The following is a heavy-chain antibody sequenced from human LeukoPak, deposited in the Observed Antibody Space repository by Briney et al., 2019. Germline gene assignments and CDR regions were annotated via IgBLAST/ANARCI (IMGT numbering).Heavy chain of an antibody. D-gene: IGHD2/OR15-2a*01. Sequence: QPGGSLRLSCAASGFTFSSYWMHWVRQTPGKGLFWVSGIQSDGSTTTYADFVEGRFTISRDNAKKTLFLQMNSLRAEDTAVYYFAKYEAVLATVLSDAFDIWGQGTMVTVSS. V-gene: IGHV3-74*03. CDR1: GFTFSSYW. J-gene: IGHJ3*02. CDR3: AKYEAVLATVLSDAFDI. CDR2: IQSDGSTT.